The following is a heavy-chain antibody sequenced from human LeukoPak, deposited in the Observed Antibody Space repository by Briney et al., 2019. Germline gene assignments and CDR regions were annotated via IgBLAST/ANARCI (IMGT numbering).Heavy chain of an antibody. CDR2: IYYSGST. CDR1: SDSIYSSNYY. J-gene: IGHJ4*02. Sequence: SETLSLTCTVSSDSIYSSNYYWGWIRQPPGKGLEWIGSIYYSGSTYCNWSLKSRVTISVDTSKNQFSLKPSSLTAADTAVYYCARAAYCGGDCYLFDYWGQGTLVTVFS. CDR3: ARAAYCGGDCYLFDY. V-gene: IGHV4-39*01. D-gene: IGHD2-21*02.